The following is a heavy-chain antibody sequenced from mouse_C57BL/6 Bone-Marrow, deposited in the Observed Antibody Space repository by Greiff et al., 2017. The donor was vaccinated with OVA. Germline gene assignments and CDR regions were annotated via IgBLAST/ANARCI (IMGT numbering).Heavy chain of an antibody. CDR2: IDPETGGT. CDR3: TRDITTVVD. D-gene: IGHD1-1*01. J-gene: IGHJ3*01. Sequence: QVQLQQSGAELVRPGASVTLSCKASGYTFTDYEMHWVKQTPVHGLEWIGAIDPETGGTAYNQKFKGKAILTADESSSTAYMELRSLTSEDSAVYYCTRDITTVVDWGQGTLVTVSA. V-gene: IGHV1-15*01. CDR1: GYTFTDYE.